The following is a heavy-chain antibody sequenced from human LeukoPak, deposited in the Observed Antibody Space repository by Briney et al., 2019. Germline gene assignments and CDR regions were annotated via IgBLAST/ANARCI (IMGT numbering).Heavy chain of an antibody. CDR3: VTFGIDWYSSH. V-gene: IGHV3-74*01. CDR2: INTDGSYR. Sequence: PGWSLRLSCAASGFIFRSWWMLWVRQAPGKGLAAVAHINTDGSYRRYADSEMGRFTISRDNAKNTQYLQMNGLRGDDTGVYYCVTFGIDWYSSHWGQGALVTVSS. CDR1: GFIFRSWW. D-gene: IGHD3-9*01. J-gene: IGHJ4*02.